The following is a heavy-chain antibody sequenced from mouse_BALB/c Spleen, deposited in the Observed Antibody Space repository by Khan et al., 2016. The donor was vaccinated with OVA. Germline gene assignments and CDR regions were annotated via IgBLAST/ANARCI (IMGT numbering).Heavy chain of an antibody. V-gene: IGHV2-9*02. D-gene: IGHD1-2*01. CDR2: IWACGST. CDR3: ARDTTATPY. J-gene: IGHJ3*01. Sequence: QVQLKQSGPGLVAPSQSLSITCTVSGFSLTSYGVHLVRQPPGKGLEWLGIIWACGSTNYNSALMSRLNISKDNSKSQVFLKMNSLQTDDTAMYYCARDTTATPYWGQGTLVTVSA. CDR1: GFSLTSYG.